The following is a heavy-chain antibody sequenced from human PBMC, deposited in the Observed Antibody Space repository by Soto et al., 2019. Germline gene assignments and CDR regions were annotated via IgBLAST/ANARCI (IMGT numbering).Heavy chain of an antibody. CDR3: ARYSGYGPHYYYMDV. CDR2: ISSSSSTI. D-gene: IGHD5-12*01. J-gene: IGHJ6*03. V-gene: IGHV3-48*01. Sequence: LRLSCAASGFIFSSYSMNWVRQAPGKGLEWVSYISSSSSTIYYAGSVKGRFTISRDNAKNSLYLQMNSLRAEDTAVYYCARYSGYGPHYYYMDVWGKGTTVPVSS. CDR1: GFIFSSYS.